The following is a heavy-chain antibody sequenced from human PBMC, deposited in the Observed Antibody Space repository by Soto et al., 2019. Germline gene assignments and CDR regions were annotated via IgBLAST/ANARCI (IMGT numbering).Heavy chain of an antibody. J-gene: IGHJ4*02. CDR2: SWNSGNI. CDR3: AKGAVTSFFADFDY. V-gene: IGHV3-9*01. Sequence: EVHLVESGGGLVQPGRSLRLSCAASGFTFDDYAMHWVRQVPGKGLEWVSSSWNSGNIVYADSVKGRFTISRDSANNSLYLQMNSLKTEDTVLYYCAKGAVTSFFADFDYWGQGTLVTVSS. D-gene: IGHD2-21*02. CDR1: GFTFDDYA.